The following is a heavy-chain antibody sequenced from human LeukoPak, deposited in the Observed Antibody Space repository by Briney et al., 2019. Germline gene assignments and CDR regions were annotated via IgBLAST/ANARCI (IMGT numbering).Heavy chain of an antibody. CDR3: ARSDYGDYEGQYYFDY. J-gene: IGHJ4*02. D-gene: IGHD4-17*01. V-gene: IGHV4-34*01. CDR2: INHSGST. Sequence: SETLSLTCAVYGGSFSGYYWSWIRQPPGKGLERIGEINHSGSTNYNPSLKSRVTISVDISKNQFSLKLSSVTAADTAVYYCARSDYGDYEGQYYFDYWGQGTLVTVSS. CDR1: GGSFSGYY.